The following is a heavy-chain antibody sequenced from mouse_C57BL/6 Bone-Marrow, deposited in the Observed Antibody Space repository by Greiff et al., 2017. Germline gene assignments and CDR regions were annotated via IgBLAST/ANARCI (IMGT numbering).Heavy chain of an antibody. CDR1: GFTFSSYG. CDR2: ISSGGSYT. D-gene: IGHD1-1*01. CDR3: ARRPLGSSYGYFDV. J-gene: IGHJ1*03. V-gene: IGHV5-6*01. Sequence: VQLQQSGGDLVKPGGSLKLSCAASGFTFSSYGMSWVRQTPDKRLEWVATISSGGSYTYYPDSVKGRFTISRDNAKNTLYLQMSSLKSEDTAMYYCARRPLGSSYGYFDVWGTGTTVTVSS.